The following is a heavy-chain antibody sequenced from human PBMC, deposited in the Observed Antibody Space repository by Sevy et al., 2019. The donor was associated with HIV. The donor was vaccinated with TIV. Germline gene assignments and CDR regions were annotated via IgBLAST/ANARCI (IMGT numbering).Heavy chain of an antibody. CDR1: GFTFNMYW. CDR2: IKEDGSEG. D-gene: IGHD2-15*01. J-gene: IGHJ6*02. V-gene: IGHV3-7*01. Sequence: GGSLSLSCAASGFTFNMYWMTWVRQAPGKGLEWVDNIKEDGSEGNYLDSVKGRFTISRDNAKESLYLQINSLRAEDTAVYYCARHCSGGSCYSLLPHYYYGMDVWGQGTTVTVSS. CDR3: ARHCSGGSCYSLLPHYYYGMDV.